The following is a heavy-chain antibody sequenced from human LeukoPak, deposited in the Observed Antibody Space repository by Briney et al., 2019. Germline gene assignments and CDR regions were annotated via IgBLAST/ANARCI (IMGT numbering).Heavy chain of an antibody. CDR2: ISSSGSTI. CDR3: ARGEGAAGMPSLVSVDYGMDV. D-gene: IGHD6-13*01. CDR1: GFTFSDYY. J-gene: IGHJ6*02. Sequence: GGSLRLSCAASGFTFSDYYMSWIRQAPGKGLEWVSYISSSGSTIYYADSVKGRFTISRDNAKNSLYLQMNSLRAEDTAVYYCARGEGAAGMPSLVSVDYGMDVWGQGTTVTVSS. V-gene: IGHV3-11*01.